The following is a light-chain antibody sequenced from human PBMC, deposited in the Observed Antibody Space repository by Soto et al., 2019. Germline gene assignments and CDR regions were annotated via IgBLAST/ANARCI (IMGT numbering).Light chain of an antibody. CDR2: DVS. V-gene: IGLV2-14*03. CDR3: SSYTNSGTYV. J-gene: IGLJ1*01. CDR1: SSDVGGYNY. Sequence: QSVLTQPASVSGSPGQSLTISCTGSSSDVGGYNYVAWYRHLPGKAPELVIFDVSNRPSGLSDRFSGSKSGITASLTISGLQADDEADYYGSSYTNSGTYVFGTGTKVTVL.